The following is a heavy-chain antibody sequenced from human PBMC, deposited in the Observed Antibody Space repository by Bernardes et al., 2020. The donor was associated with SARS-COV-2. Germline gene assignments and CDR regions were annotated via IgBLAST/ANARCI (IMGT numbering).Heavy chain of an antibody. V-gene: IGHV3-74*03. CDR3: ARDRDYDFWSGYYDYYYYYGMDA. CDR2: INSDGSSR. J-gene: IGHJ6*02. Sequence: GGSLRLSCAASGFTFSSYWMHWVRQAPGKGLVWVSRINSDGSSRTYADSVKGRFTISRDNAKNTLYLQMNSLGAEDTGVYFCARDRDYDFWSGYYDYYYYYGMDAWGQGTTVTVSS. D-gene: IGHD3-3*01. CDR1: GFTFSSYW.